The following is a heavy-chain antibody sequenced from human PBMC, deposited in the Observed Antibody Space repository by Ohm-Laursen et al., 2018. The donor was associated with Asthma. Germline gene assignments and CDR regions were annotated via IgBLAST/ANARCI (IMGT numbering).Heavy chain of an antibody. Sequence: SLRLSCAASGYSSSLYSIHWIRQAPGKGLEWVASISTASSFIYYADSVRGRFTTSRDNARNSVYLQMNSLRAEDTALYYCARIGPEWELPGREYSLHHWGEGTLVTVSS. CDR1: GYSSSLYS. D-gene: IGHD1-26*01. J-gene: IGHJ1*01. CDR3: ARIGPEWELPGREYSLHH. CDR2: ISTASSFI. V-gene: IGHV3-21*01.